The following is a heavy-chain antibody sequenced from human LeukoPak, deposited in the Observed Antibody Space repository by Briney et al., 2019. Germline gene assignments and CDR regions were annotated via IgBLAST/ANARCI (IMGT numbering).Heavy chain of an antibody. V-gene: IGHV3-11*01. Sequence: PGGSLRPSCAASGFTFSDYYMSWIRQAPGKGLEWVSYISSSGSTIYYADSVKGRFTISRDNAKNSLYLQMNSLRAEDTAVYYCAREKYLVVTPIDYWGQGTLVTVSS. CDR3: AREKYLVVTPIDY. J-gene: IGHJ4*02. D-gene: IGHD4-23*01. CDR1: GFTFSDYY. CDR2: ISSSGSTI.